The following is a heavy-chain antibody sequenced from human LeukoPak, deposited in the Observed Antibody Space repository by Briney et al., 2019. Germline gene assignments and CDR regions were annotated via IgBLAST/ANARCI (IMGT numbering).Heavy chain of an antibody. CDR1: GFIFGNYA. CDR3: AKGSGVERINESFYFAIFDY. CDR2: IWADGSTK. D-gene: IGHD3-3*01. Sequence: GRSLRLSCAASGFIFGNYAMHWVRQAPGKWLEWVAVIWADGSTKFYVDSVKGRFIISRDDLKNTLYLQMSSLRVEDTAVYYCAKGSGVERINESFYFAIFDYWGQGTPVTVSS. V-gene: IGHV3-33*06. J-gene: IGHJ4*02.